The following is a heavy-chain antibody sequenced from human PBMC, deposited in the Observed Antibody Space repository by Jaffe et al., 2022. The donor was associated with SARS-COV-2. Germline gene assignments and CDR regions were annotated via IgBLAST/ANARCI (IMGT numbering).Heavy chain of an antibody. D-gene: IGHD2-2*01. J-gene: IGHJ6*02. Sequence: EVQLVESGGGLVQPGGSLRLSCAASGFTFSSYSMNWVRQAPGKGLEWVSYISSSSSTIYYADSVKGRFTISRDNAKNSLYLQMNSLRAEDTAVYYCARSGRGSRYYYYYGMDVWGQGTTVTVSS. V-gene: IGHV3-48*04. CDR2: ISSSSSTI. CDR1: GFTFSSYS. CDR3: ARSGRGSRYYYYYGMDV.